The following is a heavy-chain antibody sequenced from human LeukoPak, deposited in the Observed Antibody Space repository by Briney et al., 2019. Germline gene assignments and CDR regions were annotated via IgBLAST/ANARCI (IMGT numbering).Heavy chain of an antibody. J-gene: IGHJ4*02. V-gene: IGHV4-59*01. D-gene: IGHD6-19*01. CDR2: IYYSGST. Sequence: PSETLSLTCTVSGGSISSYYWSRIRQPPGKGLEWIGYIYYSGSTNYNPSLKSRVTISVDTSKNQFSLKLSSVTAADTAVYYCARDPSSGWYWYFDYWGQGTLVTVSS. CDR3: ARDPSSGWYWYFDY. CDR1: GGSISSYY.